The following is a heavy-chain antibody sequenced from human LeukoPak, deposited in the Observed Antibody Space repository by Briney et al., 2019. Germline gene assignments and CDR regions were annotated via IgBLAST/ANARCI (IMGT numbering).Heavy chain of an antibody. D-gene: IGHD3-22*01. CDR3: ASAYDSSGYYYGY. Sequence: GESLKISCKGSGYSFTSYWIGWVRQMPGKGLEWMGIIYPGNSDTRYSPSFQGQVTISADKSISTAYLQWSSLKASDTAIYYCASAYDSSGYYYGYWGQGTLVTVSS. V-gene: IGHV5-51*01. J-gene: IGHJ4*02. CDR2: IYPGNSDT. CDR1: GYSFTSYW.